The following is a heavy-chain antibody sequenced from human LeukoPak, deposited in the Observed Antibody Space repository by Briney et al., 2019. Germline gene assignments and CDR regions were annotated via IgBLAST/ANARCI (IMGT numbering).Heavy chain of an antibody. J-gene: IGHJ5*02. CDR1: GYTFTAYY. CDR2: INPNSGGT. CDR3: ASPAVAGIHPFFDH. Sequence: ASVKVSCKPSGYTFTAYYIHWVRQAPGLGLEWMGWINPNSGGTNIAQKFQGRVTLTRDTSISTAYLELNSLTSDDTAVYYCASPAVAGIHPFFDHWGQGTLVTVSS. V-gene: IGHV1-2*02. D-gene: IGHD6-19*01.